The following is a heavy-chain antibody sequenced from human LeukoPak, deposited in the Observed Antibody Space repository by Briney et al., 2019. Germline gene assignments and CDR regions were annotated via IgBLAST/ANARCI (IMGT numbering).Heavy chain of an antibody. J-gene: IGHJ4*02. CDR2: ISDSSTYI. CDR3: ARSQNFDF. CDR1: GFTFGSYS. Sequence: GGSLRLSCAASGFTFGSYSMNWVRLAPGKGLEWVSSISDSSTYIYYADSVKGRFTISRGNAKNSVYLQMNSLRAEDTAVYHCARSQNFDFWGQGTLVTVSS. V-gene: IGHV3-21*01.